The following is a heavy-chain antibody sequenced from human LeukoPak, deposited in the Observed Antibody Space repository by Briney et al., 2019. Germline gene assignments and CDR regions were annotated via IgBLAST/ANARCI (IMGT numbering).Heavy chain of an antibody. J-gene: IGHJ4*02. CDR1: GGSISGYY. CDR3: TRRVVVAGTPKAYFDY. CDR2: IYYSENT. D-gene: IGHD6-19*01. Sequence: SETLSLTCTVSGGSISGYYWSWIRQPPGKGLEWIGYIYYSENTNYNPSLKSRVTISLDTSKNQFSLKLSSVTTADTAVYFCTRRVVVAGTPKAYFDYWGQGILVTVSS. V-gene: IGHV4-59*08.